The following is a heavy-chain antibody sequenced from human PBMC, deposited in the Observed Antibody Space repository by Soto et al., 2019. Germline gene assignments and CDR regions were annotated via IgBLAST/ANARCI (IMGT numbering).Heavy chain of an antibody. V-gene: IGHV4-59*01. J-gene: IGHJ4*02. CDR2: IYYSGST. Sequence: SETLSLTCTVSGGSISSYYWSWIRQPPGKGLEWIGYIYYSGSTNYNPSLKSRVTISVDTSKNQFSLKLSSVTAADTAVYYCTRGRYSGYDVDYWGQGTLVTVSS. CDR1: GGSISSYY. CDR3: TRGRYSGYDVDY. D-gene: IGHD5-12*01.